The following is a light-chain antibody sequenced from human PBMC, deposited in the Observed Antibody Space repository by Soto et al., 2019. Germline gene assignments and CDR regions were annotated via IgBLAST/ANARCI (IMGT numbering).Light chain of an antibody. CDR2: HAS. CDR3: QQCATAPLT. V-gene: IGKV3-20*01. CDR1: QTVSKNY. Sequence: EIGLTQSPGTLSLSPGERATLSCRASQTVSKNYLAWYQHKPGQPPRLLIYHASDRATGVPDRFSGSGSGPDFTLLISSLEPEDSAVYYCQQCATAPLTFGQGTKVEIK. J-gene: IGKJ1*01.